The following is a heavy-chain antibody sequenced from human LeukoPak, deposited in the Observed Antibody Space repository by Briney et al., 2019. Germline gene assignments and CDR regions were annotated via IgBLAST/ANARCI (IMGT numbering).Heavy chain of an antibody. J-gene: IGHJ4*02. D-gene: IGHD3-22*01. CDR1: GGSISSGDCY. CDR3: ARGRRDDSSGSYYYFDY. CDR2: IYYSGST. V-gene: IGHV4-30-4*01. Sequence: TSQTLSLTCTVSGGSISSGDCYWSWIRQPPGKGLEWIGYIYYSGSTYYNPSLKSRVTISVDTSKNQFSLKLSSVTAADTAVYYCARGRRDDSSGSYYYFDYWGQGTLVTVSS.